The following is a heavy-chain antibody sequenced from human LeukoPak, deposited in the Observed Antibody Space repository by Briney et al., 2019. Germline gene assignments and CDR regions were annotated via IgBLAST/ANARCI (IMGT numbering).Heavy chain of an antibody. Sequence: PGGSLRLSCAASGFTFSSHAMSWVRQAPGKGLEWVSAISGSGGSIYYADSVKGRFTISRDNSKNTLYLQMNGLRAEDPAVYYCAEASIATAGILDYWGQGTLVTVSS. D-gene: IGHD6-13*01. V-gene: IGHV3-23*01. CDR2: ISGSGGSI. CDR3: AEASIATAGILDY. J-gene: IGHJ4*02. CDR1: GFTFSSHA.